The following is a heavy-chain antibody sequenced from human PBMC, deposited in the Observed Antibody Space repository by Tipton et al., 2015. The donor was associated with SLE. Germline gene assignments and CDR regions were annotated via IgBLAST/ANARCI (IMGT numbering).Heavy chain of an antibody. CDR1: GFTFSSYS. Sequence: SLRLSCAASGFTFSSYSMNWVRQAPGKGLEWVANIKQDGSEKYYVDSVKGRFTISRDNAKNSLYLQMNSLRAEDTAVYYCARDKGSSWPPGGMDVWGQGTTVTVSS. CDR3: ARDKGSSWPPGGMDV. CDR2: IKQDGSEK. V-gene: IGHV3-7*01. J-gene: IGHJ6*02. D-gene: IGHD6-13*01.